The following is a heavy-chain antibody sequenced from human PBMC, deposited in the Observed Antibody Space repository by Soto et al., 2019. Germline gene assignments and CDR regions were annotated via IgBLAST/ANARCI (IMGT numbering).Heavy chain of an antibody. Sequence: EVQLVESAGGLVKPGGSLRLSCIASGFSFNEAWMNWVRQAPGEGLEWVGRIKTSAGGGATDYAAPVQGRFTISRDDSKNALYLHMNSLRTEDRAIYYCTTGSVEGIWGQGTMVTVSS. CDR1: GFSFNEAW. CDR3: TTGSVEGI. J-gene: IGHJ4*03. V-gene: IGHV3-15*07. D-gene: IGHD2-15*01. CDR2: IKTSAGGGAT.